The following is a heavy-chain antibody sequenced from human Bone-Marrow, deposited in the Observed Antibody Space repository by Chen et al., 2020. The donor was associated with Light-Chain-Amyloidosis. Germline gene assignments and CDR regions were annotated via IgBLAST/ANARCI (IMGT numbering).Heavy chain of an antibody. CDR2: IYPDDSDA. Sequence: EVQLEQSGPEAKKPGESLKTSCKGTGYTFPNYGIGWVRQMPGKGLEWMGVIYPDDSDARYSPSFEGQVTISADKSITTAYLQWRSLKASDTAMYYCARRRDGYNFDYWGQGTLVTVSS. CDR1: GYTFPNYG. J-gene: IGHJ4*02. CDR3: ARRRDGYNFDY. D-gene: IGHD5-12*01. V-gene: IGHV5-51*01.